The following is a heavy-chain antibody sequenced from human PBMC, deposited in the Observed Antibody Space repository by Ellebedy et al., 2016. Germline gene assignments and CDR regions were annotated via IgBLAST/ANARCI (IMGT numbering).Heavy chain of an antibody. Sequence: GESLKISCAASEFTFSHYDIHWVRQAPGKGLEWVALISDDGSNEYYTDSVKGRFTVSRDSSKFRVYLQMNSLKVEDTAVYYCAKVRSPDFYKSFALDVWGQGTTVTVSS. CDR1: EFTFSHYD. CDR3: AKVRSPDFYKSFALDV. V-gene: IGHV3-30*18. CDR2: ISDDGSNE. J-gene: IGHJ6*02. D-gene: IGHD2/OR15-2a*01.